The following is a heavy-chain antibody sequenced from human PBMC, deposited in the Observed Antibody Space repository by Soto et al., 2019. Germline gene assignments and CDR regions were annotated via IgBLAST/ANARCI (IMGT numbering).Heavy chain of an antibody. D-gene: IGHD6-25*01. CDR3: AKPTQRISRTYYYYYMDV. CDR1: GFTFSSYA. J-gene: IGHJ6*03. Sequence: EVQLLESGGGLVQPGGSLRLSCAASGFTFSSYAMSWVRQAPGKGLEWVSAISGSGGSTYYADSVKGRFTISRDNSKNTLYLQMNSLRAEDTAVYYCAKPTQRISRTYYYYYMDVWGKGTTVTVSS. CDR2: ISGSGGST. V-gene: IGHV3-23*01.